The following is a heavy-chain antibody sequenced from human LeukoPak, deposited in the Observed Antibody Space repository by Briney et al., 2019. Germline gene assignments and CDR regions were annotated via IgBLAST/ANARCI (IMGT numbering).Heavy chain of an antibody. CDR1: GFTFSDYY. CDR3: ARVAAAVYY. Sequence: PGGSLRLSCGASGFTFSDYYMSWIRQAPGKGLEWVSYISTTATTIYYADSVKGRFTISRDNAKNSLYLQMNSLRAEDTAVYYCARVAAAVYYWGQGTLVTVSS. D-gene: IGHD6-25*01. CDR2: ISTTATTI. J-gene: IGHJ4*02. V-gene: IGHV3-11*01.